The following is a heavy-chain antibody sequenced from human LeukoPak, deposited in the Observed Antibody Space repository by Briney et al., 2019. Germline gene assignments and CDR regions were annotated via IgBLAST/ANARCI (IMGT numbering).Heavy chain of an antibody. CDR3: ARVNQLLVLPWFGEYRSFDY. D-gene: IGHD3-10*01. J-gene: IGHJ4*02. V-gene: IGHV1-18*01. Sequence: GASVKVSCKASGYTFTSYGISWVRQAPGQGLEWMGGISVYNGNTNYAQKLQGRVTMTTNTSTSTAYMKLRSLRSDDTAVYYCARVNQLLVLPWFGEYRSFDYWGQGTLVTVSS. CDR1: GYTFTSYG. CDR2: ISVYNGNT.